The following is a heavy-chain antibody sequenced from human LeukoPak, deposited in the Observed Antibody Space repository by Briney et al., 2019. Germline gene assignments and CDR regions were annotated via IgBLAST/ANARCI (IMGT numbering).Heavy chain of an antibody. D-gene: IGHD2-2*01. V-gene: IGHV1-18*01. Sequence: VASVTVSCKASGYTFTSYGISWVRQAPGQGLEWMGWISAYNGNTNYAQKLQGRVTMTTDTSTSTAYMELRSLRSDDTAVYYCARSLGYCSSTSCLTNWFDPWGQGTLVTVSS. CDR3: ARSLGYCSSTSCLTNWFDP. CDR1: GYTFTSYG. CDR2: ISAYNGNT. J-gene: IGHJ5*02.